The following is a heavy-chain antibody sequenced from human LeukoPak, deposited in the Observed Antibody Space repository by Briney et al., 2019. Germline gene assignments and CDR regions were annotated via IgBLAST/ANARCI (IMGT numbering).Heavy chain of an antibody. V-gene: IGHV1-18*01. CDR2: INAYNGNT. CDR3: ARALYGEIDGY. J-gene: IGHJ4*02. Sequence: GASVKVSCKASGYTFTSYGISWVRQAPGQGLEWMGLINAYNGNTNYAQKLQGRVTMTTDTSTSTAYMELRSLRSDDTAVYYCARALYGEIDGYWGQGTLVTVSS. CDR1: GYTFTSYG. D-gene: IGHD4-17*01.